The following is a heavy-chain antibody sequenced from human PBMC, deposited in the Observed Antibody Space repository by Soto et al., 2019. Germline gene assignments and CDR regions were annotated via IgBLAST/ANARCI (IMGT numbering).Heavy chain of an antibody. Sequence: SETLSLTCAVSGGSISSGGYSWSWIRQPPGKGLEWIGYIYHSGSTYYNPSLKSRVTISVDRSKNQFSLKLSSVTAADTAVYYSVRSVVVTGECDYWGQGTLVTVSS. CDR2: IYHSGST. V-gene: IGHV4-30-2*01. J-gene: IGHJ4*02. CDR1: GGSISSGGYS. CDR3: VRSVVVTGECDY. D-gene: IGHD2-21*02.